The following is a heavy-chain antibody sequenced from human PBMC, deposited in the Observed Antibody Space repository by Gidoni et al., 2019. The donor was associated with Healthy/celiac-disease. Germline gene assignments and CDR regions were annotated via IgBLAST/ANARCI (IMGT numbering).Heavy chain of an antibody. CDR3: AKSHTASHTVDY. V-gene: IGHV3-23*01. D-gene: IGHD5-18*01. CDR2: ISGSGGST. J-gene: IGHJ4*02. CDR1: GFTFSSYA. Sequence: EVQLFESGGGLVQPGGSLRLSCSASGFTFSSYAMSWVRQAPGKGLEWVSAISGSGGSTYYADSVKGRFTISRDNAKNTLYLQMNSLRAEDTAVYYCAKSHTASHTVDYWGQGTLVTVSS.